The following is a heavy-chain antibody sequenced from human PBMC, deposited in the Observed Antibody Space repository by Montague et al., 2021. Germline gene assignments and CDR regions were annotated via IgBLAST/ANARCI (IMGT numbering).Heavy chain of an antibody. CDR2: ITSDGSDT. Sequence: SLRLSCAASGFSFSSLWMHWVRQAPGKGLVWVSQITSDGSDTNYADSVKGRFTISSDNAKSTLYLQMNSLRDEDTAVYYCVRDRPTAWFDSWGQGTLVTVSS. CDR1: GFSFSSLW. D-gene: IGHD5-18*01. J-gene: IGHJ5*01. V-gene: IGHV3-74*01. CDR3: VRDRPTAWFDS.